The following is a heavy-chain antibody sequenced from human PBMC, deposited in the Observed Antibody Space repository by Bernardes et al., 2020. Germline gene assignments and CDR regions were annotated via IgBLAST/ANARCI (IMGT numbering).Heavy chain of an antibody. V-gene: IGHV3-48*03. CDR1: GFTFSSYE. D-gene: IGHD2-15*01. CDR3: ARAEGYCRGATCYYYYGMDV. Sequence: GGSLRLSCVVSGFTFSSYEMNWVRQAPGKGLEWLSHISSSGTTIFYADSVKGRFTISRDIAKNSLYLQMNSLRDEDTAVYYCARAEGYCRGATCYYYYGMDVWGQGTTVTISS. J-gene: IGHJ6*02. CDR2: ISSSGTTI.